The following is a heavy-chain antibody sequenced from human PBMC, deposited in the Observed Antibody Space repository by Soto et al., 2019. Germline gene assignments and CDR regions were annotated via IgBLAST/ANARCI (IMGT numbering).Heavy chain of an antibody. Sequence: QVQLVESGGGVVQPGTSLRLSCVGSGFTFRSYVIHWVRQAPGKGLEWVALTSYAGSNNFYGDSVKGRFTISIDNSRNTVELQMDRMRLEDMALYYCARWGTMGGLDVWGQGTLVYVSS. CDR3: ARWGTMGGLDV. CDR2: TSYAGSNN. J-gene: IGHJ4*02. CDR1: GFTFRSYV. D-gene: IGHD3-16*01. V-gene: IGHV3-33*05.